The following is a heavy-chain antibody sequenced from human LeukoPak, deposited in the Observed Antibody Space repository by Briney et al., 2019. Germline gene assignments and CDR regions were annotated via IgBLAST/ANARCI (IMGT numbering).Heavy chain of an antibody. CDR3: AGDMGAPDYGSYSVDY. CDR1: GGSISSSSYY. D-gene: IGHD4-23*01. Sequence: PPETLSLTCTVSGGSISSSSYYWGWIRQPPGKGLEWIAYIHYSGSAAYNPSLKSRVTISRDMSTNQFSLKMTSVTAADTAVYFCAGDMGAPDYGSYSVDYWGQGTLVTVSS. V-gene: IGHV4-61*05. CDR2: IHYSGSA. J-gene: IGHJ4*02.